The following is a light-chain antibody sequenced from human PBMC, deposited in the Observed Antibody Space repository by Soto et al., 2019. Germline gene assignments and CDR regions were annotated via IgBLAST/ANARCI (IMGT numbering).Light chain of an antibody. CDR1: QSVSSN. V-gene: IGKV3-15*01. Sequence: EIVMTQSPATLSVSPGERATLSCRASQSVSSNLAWFLQVPGQAPRLLIYGASTRATGVPARFSGSGSGTEFTLTVSSPQSEDFAVYYCQQYNNWPRTFGQG. CDR2: GAS. CDR3: QQYNNWPRT. J-gene: IGKJ1*01.